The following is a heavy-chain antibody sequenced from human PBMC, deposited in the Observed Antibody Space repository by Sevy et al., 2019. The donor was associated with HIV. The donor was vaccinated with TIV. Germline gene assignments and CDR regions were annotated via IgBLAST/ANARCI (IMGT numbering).Heavy chain of an antibody. CDR2: IYSGGST. CDR1: GFTFSSNY. J-gene: IGHJ4*02. D-gene: IGHD3-22*01. V-gene: IGHV3-53*01. Sequence: GGSLRLSCAASGFTFSSNYMSWVRQAPGKGLEWVSVIYSGGSTDYADSVKGRFTISRDNSKNTLYLQMNSLRAEDTAVYYCARTGDSSGYYYFGGQGTLVTVSS. CDR3: ARTGDSSGYYYF.